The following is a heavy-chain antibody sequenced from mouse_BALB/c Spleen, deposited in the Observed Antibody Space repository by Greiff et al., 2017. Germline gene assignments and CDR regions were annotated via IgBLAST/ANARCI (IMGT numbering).Heavy chain of an antibody. Sequence: EVKLQESGGGLVQPGGSMKLSCVASGFTFSSYWMSWVRQSPEKGLEWVAEIRLKSDNYATHYAESVKGKFTISRDDSKSRLYLQMNSLRAEDTGIYYCTPTGTWFAYWGQGTLVTVSA. CDR2: IRLKSDNYAT. V-gene: IGHV6-6*02. CDR3: TPTGTWFAY. D-gene: IGHD4-1*02. CDR1: GFTFSSYW. J-gene: IGHJ3*01.